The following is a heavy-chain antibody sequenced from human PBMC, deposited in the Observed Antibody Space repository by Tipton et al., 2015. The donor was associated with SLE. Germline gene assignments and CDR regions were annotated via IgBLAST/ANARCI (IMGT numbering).Heavy chain of an antibody. Sequence: SLRLSCAASGFTFSSYGMHWVRQAPGKGLEWVAVIWYDGSNKYYADSVKGRFTISRDNSKNTLYLQMNSLRAEDTAVYYCARTGIPWCFDYWGQGPLVTVSS. CDR2: IWYDGSNK. CDR1: GFTFSSYG. V-gene: IGHV3-33*01. J-gene: IGHJ4*02. D-gene: IGHD2-15*01. CDR3: ARTGIPWCFDY.